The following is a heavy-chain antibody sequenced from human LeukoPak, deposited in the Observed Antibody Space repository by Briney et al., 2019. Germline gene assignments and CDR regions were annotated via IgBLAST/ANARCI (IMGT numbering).Heavy chain of an antibody. D-gene: IGHD6-19*01. V-gene: IGHV3-43D*03. CDR1: GFTFDDYA. CDR3: ASAVAGAFDY. Sequence: PGGSLRLSCAASGFTFDDYAMHWVRQAPGKGLEWVSLITWDGGSTYYADSVKGRFTISRDNSKNSLYLQMNSLRAEDTALYYCASAVAGAFDYWGQGTLVNVSS. CDR2: ITWDGGST. J-gene: IGHJ4*02.